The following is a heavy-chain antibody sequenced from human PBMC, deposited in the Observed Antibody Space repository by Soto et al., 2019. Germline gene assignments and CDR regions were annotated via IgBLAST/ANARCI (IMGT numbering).Heavy chain of an antibody. CDR1: GGSITGGGYY. V-gene: IGHV4-31*02. CDR2: IYYKFGWSI. CDR3: ARDWSLNRYNLYYFDS. D-gene: IGHD1-1*01. Sequence: SETLSLTCSVSGGSITGGGYYWSWIRQQPGKGLEWIGYIYYKFGWSIYYNPSLKSRATISVDSSKNQFSLRLTSVTAADTAIYYCARDWSLNRYNLYYFDSWGQGTQVTVSS. J-gene: IGHJ4*02.